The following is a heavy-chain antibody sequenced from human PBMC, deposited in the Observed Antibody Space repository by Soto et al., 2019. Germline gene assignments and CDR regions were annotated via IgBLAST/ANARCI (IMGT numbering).Heavy chain of an antibody. J-gene: IGHJ6*02. Sequence: QVQLVESGGGVVQPGRSLRLSCAASGFTFSSYGMHWVRQAPGKGLEWVAVISYDGSNKYYADSVKGRFTISRDNSKNTXXLQMNSLRAEDTAVYYCAKELAHGYNSAASYGMDVWGQGTTVTVSS. D-gene: IGHD5-12*01. V-gene: IGHV3-30*18. CDR3: AKELAHGYNSAASYGMDV. CDR1: GFTFSSYG. CDR2: ISYDGSNK.